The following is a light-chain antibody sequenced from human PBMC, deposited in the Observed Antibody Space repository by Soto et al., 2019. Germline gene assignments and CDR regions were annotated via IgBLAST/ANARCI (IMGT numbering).Light chain of an antibody. Sequence: QSVLTQPASVSGSPGQSITISCTGTISDVGAYKYVSWYQQHPGKAPKLIIYGVSNRPSGVSNRFSGSKSGNTAFLTISGLQPEDEADYYCSSFTGTTTLDVFGTGTKVTVL. J-gene: IGLJ1*01. CDR1: ISDVGAYKY. V-gene: IGLV2-14*03. CDR2: GVS. CDR3: SSFTGTTTLDV.